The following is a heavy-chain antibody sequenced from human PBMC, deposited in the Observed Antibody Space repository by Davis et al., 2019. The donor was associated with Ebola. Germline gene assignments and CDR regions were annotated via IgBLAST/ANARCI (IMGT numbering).Heavy chain of an antibody. CDR3: ATSGSFYDYHAYLDY. V-gene: IGHV3-48*01. D-gene: IGHD5-12*01. CDR2: ISPSGSTI. Sequence: PGGSLRLSCAASGFTFSSYSMSWVRQSPGKGPEWIAYISPSGSTITYADSVKGRFTISRDNAKHSVYLQMNSLRAEDTAVYYCATSGSFYDYHAYLDYWGQGALVSVSS. J-gene: IGHJ4*02. CDR1: GFTFSSYS.